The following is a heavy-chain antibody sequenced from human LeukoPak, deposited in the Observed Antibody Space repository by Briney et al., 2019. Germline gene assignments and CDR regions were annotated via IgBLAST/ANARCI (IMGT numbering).Heavy chain of an antibody. J-gene: IGHJ4*02. CDR1: GYTFTDYY. CDR2: INPNSGGT. D-gene: IGHD3-10*01. CDR3: AREAGDGSGSFDY. Sequence: ASVKVSCKASGYTFTDYYIHWVRQAPGQGLEWMGRINPNSGGTNHAQKFQDRVTMTRDTSISTAYMELSRLRSDDTAVCYCAREAGDGSGSFDYWGQGTLVTVSS. V-gene: IGHV1-2*06.